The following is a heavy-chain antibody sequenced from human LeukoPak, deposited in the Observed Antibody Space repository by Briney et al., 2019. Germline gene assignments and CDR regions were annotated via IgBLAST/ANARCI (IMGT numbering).Heavy chain of an antibody. CDR3: VKGSGDY. Sequence: GGSLRLSCAASGFTFSSYSMNWVRQAPGKGLEWVSHISNSGGSIIYYPDSVKGRFTISRDNAKNSLFLQMNSLRVEDTAVYYCVKGSGDYWGQGTLVTVSS. V-gene: IGHV3-48*04. CDR1: GFTFSSYS. CDR2: ISNSGGSII. J-gene: IGHJ4*02.